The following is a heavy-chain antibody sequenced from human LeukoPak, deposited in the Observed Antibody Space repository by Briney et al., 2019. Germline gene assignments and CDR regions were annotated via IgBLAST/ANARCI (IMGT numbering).Heavy chain of an antibody. V-gene: IGHV1-2*06. D-gene: IGHD3-10*01. Sequence: ASVKVSCKASGYTFTGYYMHWVRQAPGQGLEWMGRINPNSGGTNYAQKFQGRVTMTRDTSISTAYVELSRLRSDDTAVYYCARGAWFGESSPDSEYYFDYWGQGTLVTVSS. CDR1: GYTFTGYY. CDR3: ARGAWFGESSPDSEYYFDY. J-gene: IGHJ4*02. CDR2: INPNSGGT.